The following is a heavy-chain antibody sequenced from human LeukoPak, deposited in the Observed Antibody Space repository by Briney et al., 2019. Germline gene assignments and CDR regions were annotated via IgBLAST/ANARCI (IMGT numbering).Heavy chain of an antibody. CDR1: GGSISSSSYY. CDR2: IYYSGST. V-gene: IGHV4-39*07. CDR3: ARDEQWLDYYFDY. D-gene: IGHD6-19*01. J-gene: IGHJ4*02. Sequence: SETLSLTCTVSGGSISSSSYYWGWIRQPPGKGLEWIGSIYYSGSTYYNPSLKSRVTISVDTSKNQFSLKLSSVTAADTAVYYCARDEQWLDYYFDYWGQGTLVTVSS.